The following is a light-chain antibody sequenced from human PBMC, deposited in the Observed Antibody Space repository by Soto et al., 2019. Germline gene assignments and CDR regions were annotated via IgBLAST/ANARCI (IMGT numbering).Light chain of an antibody. V-gene: IGKV1-17*02. J-gene: IGKJ4*01. Sequence: DIQMTQSPSSLSASVVDRVTITCRASQGIRDAIGWYQQKPGQATTRLLYDVSRLQNGVPSRFSGTGSGTEFTRTFSNLQPKDFATYGSLQHNSYPLYFGGWDKVVIK. CDR2: DVS. CDR1: QGIRDA. CDR3: LQHNSYPLY.